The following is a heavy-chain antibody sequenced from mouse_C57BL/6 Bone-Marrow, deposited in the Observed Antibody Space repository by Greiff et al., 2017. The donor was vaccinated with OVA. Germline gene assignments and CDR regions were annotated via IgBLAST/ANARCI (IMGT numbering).Heavy chain of an antibody. CDR1: GYTFTSYG. J-gene: IGHJ3*01. V-gene: IGHV1-81*01. CDR3: AKSPRGFAY. Sequence: VKLVESGAELARPGASVKLSCKASGYTFTSYGISWVKQRTGQGLEWIGEIYPRSGNTYYNEKFKGKATLTADKSSSTAYMELRSLTSEDSAVYFCAKSPRGFAYWGQGTLVTVSA. CDR2: IYPRSGNT.